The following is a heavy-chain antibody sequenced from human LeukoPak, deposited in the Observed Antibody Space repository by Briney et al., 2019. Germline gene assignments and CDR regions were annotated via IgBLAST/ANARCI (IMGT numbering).Heavy chain of an antibody. J-gene: IGHJ6*03. Sequence: GGSLRLSCAASGFTFSSYAMHWVRQAPGKGLEWVAVISYDGSNKYYADSVKGRFTISRDNSKNTLYLQMNSLRAEDTAVYYCASPYEHCYYYYMDVWGKGTTVTVSS. D-gene: IGHD3-16*01. CDR3: ASPYEHCYYYYMDV. CDR1: GFTFSSYA. CDR2: ISYDGSNK. V-gene: IGHV3-30*04.